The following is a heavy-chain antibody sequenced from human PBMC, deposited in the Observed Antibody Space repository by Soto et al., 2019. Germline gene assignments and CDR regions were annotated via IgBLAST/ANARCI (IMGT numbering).Heavy chain of an antibody. J-gene: IGHJ6*02. V-gene: IGHV3-11*06. CDR2: ISSSSSYT. CDR1: GFTFSDYY. D-gene: IGHD3-3*01. Sequence: GGSLRLSCAASGFTFSDYYMSWIRQAPGKGLEWVSYISSSSSYTNYADSVKGRFTISRDNAKNSLYLQMNSLRAEDTAVYYCARVGILRFLAWFPRGPYGMDVWGQGTTVTVSS. CDR3: ARVGILRFLAWFPRGPYGMDV.